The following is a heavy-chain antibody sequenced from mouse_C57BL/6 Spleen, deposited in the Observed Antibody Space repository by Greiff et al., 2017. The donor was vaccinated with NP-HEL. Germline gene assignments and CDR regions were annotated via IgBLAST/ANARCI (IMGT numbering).Heavy chain of an antibody. J-gene: IGHJ4*01. D-gene: IGHD2-4*01. Sequence: EVQLVESGGGLVKPGGSLKLSCAASGFTFSDYGMHWVRQAPEKGLEWVAYISSGSSTIYYADTVKGRFTISRDNAKNTLFLQMTSLRSEDTAMYYCARRMINYAMDYWGQGTSVTVSS. V-gene: IGHV5-17*01. CDR1: GFTFSDYG. CDR3: ARRMINYAMDY. CDR2: ISSGSSTI.